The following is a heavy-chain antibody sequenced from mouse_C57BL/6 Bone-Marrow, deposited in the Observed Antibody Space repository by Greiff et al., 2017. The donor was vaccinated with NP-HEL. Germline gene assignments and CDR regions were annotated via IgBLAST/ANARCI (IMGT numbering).Heavy chain of an antibody. J-gene: IGHJ2*01. D-gene: IGHD1-1*01. V-gene: IGHV5-16*01. Sequence: EVKVVESEGGLVQPGSSMKLSCTASGFTFSDYYMAWVRQVPEKGLEWVANINYDGSSTYYLDSLKSRFIISRDNAKNILYLQMSSLKSEDTATYYCARDYGSSHFDYWGQGTTLTVSS. CDR3: ARDYGSSHFDY. CDR1: GFTFSDYY. CDR2: INYDGSST.